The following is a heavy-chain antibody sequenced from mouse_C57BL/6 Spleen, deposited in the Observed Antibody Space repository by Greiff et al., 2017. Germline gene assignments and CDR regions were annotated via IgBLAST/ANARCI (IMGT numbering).Heavy chain of an antibody. J-gene: IGHJ1*03. CDR3: ASAFTTVVATNNWYCDV. D-gene: IGHD1-1*01. V-gene: IGHV3-6*01. CDR1: GYSITSGYY. CDR2: ISYDGSN. Sequence: EVQLQESGPGLVKPSQSLSLTCSVTGYSITSGYYWNWIRQFPGNKLEWMGYISYDGSNNYTPSLKNRISITHDPSKNQILLKLNSVTTEDTATCYCASAFTTVVATNNWYCDVWGTGTTVTVSS.